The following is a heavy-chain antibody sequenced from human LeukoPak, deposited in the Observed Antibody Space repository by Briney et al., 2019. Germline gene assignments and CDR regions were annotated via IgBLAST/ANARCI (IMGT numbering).Heavy chain of an antibody. CDR3: ASNYGSGSPLRAFDI. Sequence: GESLKISCKGSGYSFTSYWIGWVRQLPGKGLEWIGIIYPGDSDTRYSPSFQGQVTTSADKSISTAYLQWSSLKASDTAMYYCASNYGSGSPLRAFDIWGQGTMVTVSS. J-gene: IGHJ3*02. CDR1: GYSFTSYW. CDR2: IYPGDSDT. D-gene: IGHD3-10*01. V-gene: IGHV5-51*01.